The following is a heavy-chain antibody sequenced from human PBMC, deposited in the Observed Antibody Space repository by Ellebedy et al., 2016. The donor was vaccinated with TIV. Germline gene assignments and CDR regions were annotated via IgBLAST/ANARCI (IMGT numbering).Heavy chain of an antibody. CDR3: ATFRFNWNYFDS. V-gene: IGHV3-21*05. D-gene: IGHD1-20*01. CDR2: ISTSSSHT. CDR1: GFTFSSYA. J-gene: IGHJ4*02. Sequence: PGGSLRLSCVASGFTFSSYAMCWVRQAPGKGLEWISFISTSSSHTNYADSVKGRFTISRDNARNSLYLQMNSLRAEDTAVYYCATFRFNWNYFDSWGQGTLVTVSS.